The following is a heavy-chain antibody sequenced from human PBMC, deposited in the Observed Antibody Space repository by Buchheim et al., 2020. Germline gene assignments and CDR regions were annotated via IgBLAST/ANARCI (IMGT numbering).Heavy chain of an antibody. CDR3: AKADDCSGGSCYCFDY. CDR2: ISDDGTNT. CDR1: GFTSSRYP. J-gene: IGHJ4*02. D-gene: IGHD2-15*01. V-gene: IGHV3-30-3*01. Sequence: VQLVESGGGVVQPGKSLRLSCAASGFTSSRYPMHWVRQTPGKGLEWLAGISDDGTNTYYADSARGRFTISRDKNPLLLQMNSLRADDTALYYCAKADDCSGGSCYCFDYWGQGTL.